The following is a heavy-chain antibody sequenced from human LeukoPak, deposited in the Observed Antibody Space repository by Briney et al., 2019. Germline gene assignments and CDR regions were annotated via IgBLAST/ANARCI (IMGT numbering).Heavy chain of an antibody. J-gene: IGHJ4*02. CDR3: ARWAGYCGGSSCYVYY. Sequence: SETLSLTCTVSGYSISSGYYWGWIRQPPGNGLEWIGSIYHSGSTYYNPSLKSRVTISVDTSKNQFSLRLSSVTAADTAVYHCARWAGYCGGSSCYVYYWGQGTLVTVSS. CDR2: IYHSGST. CDR1: GYSISSGYY. V-gene: IGHV4-38-2*02. D-gene: IGHD2-15*01.